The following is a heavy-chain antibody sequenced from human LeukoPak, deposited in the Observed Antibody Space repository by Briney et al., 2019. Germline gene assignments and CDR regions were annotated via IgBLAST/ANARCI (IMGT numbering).Heavy chain of an antibody. D-gene: IGHD5-12*01. V-gene: IGHV4-30-4*08. CDR3: ARNVDIVAYGMDV. J-gene: IGHJ6*02. CDR1: GGSFSGYY. Sequence: SETLSLTCAVYGGSFSGYYWSWIRQPPGKGLEWIGYIYYSGSTYYNPSLKSRVTISVDTSKNQFSLKLSSVTAADTAVYYCARNVDIVAYGMDVWGQGTTVTVSS. CDR2: IYYSGST.